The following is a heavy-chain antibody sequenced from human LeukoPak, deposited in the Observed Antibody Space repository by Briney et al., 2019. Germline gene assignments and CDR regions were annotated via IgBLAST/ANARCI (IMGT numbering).Heavy chain of an antibody. Sequence: GGSLRLSCAASGFTVSSNYMSWVRQAPGKGLEWVSVIYSGGSTYYADSVKGRFTISRDNAKNSLYLQMNSLRAEDTAVYYCARDPGSSSSGAYWGQGTLVTVSS. CDR1: GFTVSSNY. V-gene: IGHV3-66*01. J-gene: IGHJ4*02. CDR2: IYSGGST. CDR3: ARDPGSSSSGAY. D-gene: IGHD6-6*01.